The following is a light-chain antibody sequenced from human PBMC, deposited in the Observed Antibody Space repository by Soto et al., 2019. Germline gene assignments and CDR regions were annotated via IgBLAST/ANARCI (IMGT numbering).Light chain of an antibody. CDR3: QQYDNIRVT. CDR1: RDITNY. CDR2: DAS. V-gene: IGKV1-33*01. J-gene: IGKJ5*01. Sequence: DIQMTHSPSSLAASVGDRVTITCQASRDITNYLNWYQQKPGKAPKLLISDASILETGVPSRFSGSGSGTDFTFTISSLQPEDIATYYCQQYDNIRVTFGQGTRLETK.